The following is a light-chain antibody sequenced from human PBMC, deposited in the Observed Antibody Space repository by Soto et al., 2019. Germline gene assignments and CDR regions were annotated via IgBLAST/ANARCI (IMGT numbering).Light chain of an antibody. V-gene: IGKV3-11*01. J-gene: IGKJ5*01. CDR2: GTS. Sequence: IVLTHSPATLSLSKGVRATLSCRASQSVSSYLAWYQQKPGQAPRLLIYGTSTRATGIPARFSGSGSGTDFTLTISSLEPEDFAVYYCQQRSTWPQITLGQGPLLEIK. CDR1: QSVSSY. CDR3: QQRSTWPQIT.